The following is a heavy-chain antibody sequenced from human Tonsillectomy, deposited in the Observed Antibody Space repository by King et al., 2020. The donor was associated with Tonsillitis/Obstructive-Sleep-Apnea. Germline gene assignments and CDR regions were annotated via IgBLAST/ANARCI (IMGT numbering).Heavy chain of an antibody. D-gene: IGHD3-10*02. V-gene: IGHV3-23*04. Sequence: VQLVESGGGLVQPGGSLRISCAASGFTFSSYALSWVRQAQGKELQWVSAISGSGGSTYYADSVKGRFTIARDNSKNTLYLEMNSLSAVDTAVYYCEKYRVSIVQVVFVVTFDIWGQGTMVTVSS. J-gene: IGHJ3*02. CDR2: ISGSGGST. CDR1: GFTFSSYA. CDR3: EKYRVSIVQVVFVVTFDI.